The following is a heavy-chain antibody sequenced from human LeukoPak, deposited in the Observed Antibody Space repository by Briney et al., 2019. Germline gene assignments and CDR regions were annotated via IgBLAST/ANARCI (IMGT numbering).Heavy chain of an antibody. J-gene: IGHJ4*02. V-gene: IGHV4-59*11. CDR1: GGSLSSHY. CDR3: ARFSSDCSTASCFLTY. D-gene: IGHD3-9*01. CDR2: IYYTGTT. Sequence: SETLSLTCTVSGGSLSSHYWSWIRQPPEKGLELIGHIYYTGTTYYNPSLNSRVTISLDTSRNRFSLRLTSVTAADTAVYYCARFSSDCSTASCFLTYWGQGTLVTVSS.